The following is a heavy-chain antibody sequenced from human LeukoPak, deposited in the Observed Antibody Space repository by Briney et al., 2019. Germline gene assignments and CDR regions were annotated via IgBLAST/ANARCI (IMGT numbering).Heavy chain of an antibody. V-gene: IGHV2-5*02. CDR1: GFSLSTSGVG. CDR2: IYWDDDK. J-gene: IGHJ4*02. Sequence: SGPTLVKPTQTLTLTCTFSGFSLSTSGVGVGWIRQPPGKALEWLALIYWDDDKRYSPSLKSRLTITKDASKNQVVLTMTNIDPVDTATYYCAHSIMVGPDTAMATGFDYWGQGTLVTVSS. CDR3: AHSIMVGPDTAMATGFDY. D-gene: IGHD5-18*01.